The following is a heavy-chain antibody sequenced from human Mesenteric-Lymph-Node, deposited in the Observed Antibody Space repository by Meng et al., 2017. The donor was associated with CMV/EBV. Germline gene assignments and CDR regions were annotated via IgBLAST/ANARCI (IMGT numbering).Heavy chain of an antibody. Sequence: GQLHQWGAGLLKPSETLSVTCAVYGGSFSGYYWNWIRQSPEKGLEWIGEINHSGSTTYNTSFTSRIIISVDTSTNQISLNMSSVTAADTAVYYCARGSSYDIFTGYFDYWGQGALVTVSS. D-gene: IGHD3-9*01. CDR2: INHSGST. CDR3: ARGSSYDIFTGYFDY. V-gene: IGHV4-34*01. CDR1: GGSFSGYY. J-gene: IGHJ4*02.